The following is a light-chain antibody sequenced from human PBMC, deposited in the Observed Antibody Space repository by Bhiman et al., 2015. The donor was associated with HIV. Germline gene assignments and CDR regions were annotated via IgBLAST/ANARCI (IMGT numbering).Light chain of an antibody. CDR3: GTWDSSLSGVV. Sequence: QFVLTQPPSVSAAPGQKVTVSCSGTTSDIGENYVSWYQKFPEAAPKLLIYDNDKRPSGIPDRFSGSKSGTSATLAITGLQTGDEADYYCGTWDSSLSGVVFGGGTKVTVV. V-gene: IGLV1-51*01. CDR2: DND. CDR1: TSDIGENY. J-gene: IGLJ3*02.